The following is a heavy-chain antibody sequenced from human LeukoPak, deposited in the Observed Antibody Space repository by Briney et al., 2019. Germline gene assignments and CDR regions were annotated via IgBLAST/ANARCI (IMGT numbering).Heavy chain of an antibody. Sequence: PGRSLRLSCAASTSTFSSYGMHWVRQAPGKGLEWVAVIWYDGSNKYHVDSVKGRFTISRDKSKNTLYLQMNCLRAEDTAVYYCATNFITSSGTDYWGQGTLVTVSS. J-gene: IGHJ4*02. CDR3: ATNFITSSGTDY. CDR1: TSTFSSYG. V-gene: IGHV3-33*01. CDR2: IWYDGSNK. D-gene: IGHD1-26*01.